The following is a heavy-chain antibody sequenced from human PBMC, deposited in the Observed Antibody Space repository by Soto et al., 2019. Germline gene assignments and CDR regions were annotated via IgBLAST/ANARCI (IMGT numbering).Heavy chain of an antibody. CDR2: INHSGST. D-gene: IGHD3-10*01. Sequence: SETLSLTCAVYGGSFSGYYWSWIRQPPGKGLEWIGEINHSGSTNYNPSLKSRVTISVDTSKNQFSLKLSSVTAADTAVYYCARRHMVRGVIIDRSFDYWGQGTLVTVSS. V-gene: IGHV4-34*01. CDR1: GGSFSGYY. J-gene: IGHJ4*02. CDR3: ARRHMVRGVIIDRSFDY.